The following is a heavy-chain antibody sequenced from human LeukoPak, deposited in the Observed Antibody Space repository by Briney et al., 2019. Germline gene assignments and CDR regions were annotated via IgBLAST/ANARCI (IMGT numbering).Heavy chain of an antibody. CDR3: ARDTYYYGSGSLY. CDR1: GFTFSSYS. Sequence: GGSLRLSCAASGFTFSSYSMNWVRQAPGKGLEWVSSISSSSSYIYYADSVKGRFTIPRDNAKNSLYLQMNSLRAEDTAVYYCARDTYYYGSGSLYWGQGTLVTVSS. J-gene: IGHJ4*02. D-gene: IGHD3-10*01. V-gene: IGHV3-21*01. CDR2: ISSSSSYI.